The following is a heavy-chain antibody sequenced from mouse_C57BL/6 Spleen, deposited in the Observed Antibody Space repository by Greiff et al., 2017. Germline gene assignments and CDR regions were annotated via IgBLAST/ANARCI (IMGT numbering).Heavy chain of an antibody. CDR3: GRFYYFDY. CDR2: INPNNGGT. V-gene: IGHV1-26*01. Sequence: VQLQQSGPELVKPGASVKISCKASGYTFTDYYMNWVKQSHGKSLEWIGDINPNNGGTSYNQKFKGKATLTVDKSSSTAYMELRSLTSEDSAVYYCGRFYYFDYWGQGTTLTVSS. CDR1: GYTFTDYY. D-gene: IGHD1-1*01. J-gene: IGHJ2*01.